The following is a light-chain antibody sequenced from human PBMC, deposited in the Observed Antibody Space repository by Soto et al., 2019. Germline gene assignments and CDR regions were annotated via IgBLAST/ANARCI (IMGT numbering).Light chain of an antibody. V-gene: IGKV3-11*01. CDR1: QTISYY. Sequence: EIVLTQSPATLSLSPGERATLSCRDSQTISYYLAWYQQKPGQAPRLLIYDAYNRATGIPARFSGSGSGTDFTLTIISLEPEDFAVYYCQQRSNWLTFGGGTKVEIK. J-gene: IGKJ4*01. CDR2: DAY. CDR3: QQRSNWLT.